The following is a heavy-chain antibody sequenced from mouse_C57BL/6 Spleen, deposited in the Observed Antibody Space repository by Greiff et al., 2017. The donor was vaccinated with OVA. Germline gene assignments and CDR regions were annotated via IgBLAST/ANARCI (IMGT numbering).Heavy chain of an antibody. CDR3: ARSRQLRLYFDY. CDR2: IRNKANGYTT. V-gene: IGHV7-3*01. Sequence: EVKLLESGGGLVQPGGSLSLSCAASGFTFTDYYMSWVRQPPGKALEWLGFIRNKANGYTTEYSASVKGRFTISRDNSQSILYLQMNALRAEDSATYYCARSRQLRLYFDYWGQGTTLTVSS. CDR1: GFTFTDYY. J-gene: IGHJ2*01. D-gene: IGHD3-2*02.